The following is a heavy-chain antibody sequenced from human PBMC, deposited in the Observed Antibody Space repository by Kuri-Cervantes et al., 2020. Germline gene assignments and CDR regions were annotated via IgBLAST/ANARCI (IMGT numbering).Heavy chain of an antibody. CDR3: ARTYYDFWSGYYDY. J-gene: IGHJ4*02. Sequence: GESLKISCAASGFTFSSYAMSWVRQAPGKGLEWVSAISGSGGSTYYADSVKGRFTISRDNSKNALYLQMNSLRAEDTAVYYCARTYYDFWSGYYDYWGQGTLVTVSS. CDR1: GFTFSSYA. D-gene: IGHD3-3*01. V-gene: IGHV3-23*01. CDR2: ISGSGGST.